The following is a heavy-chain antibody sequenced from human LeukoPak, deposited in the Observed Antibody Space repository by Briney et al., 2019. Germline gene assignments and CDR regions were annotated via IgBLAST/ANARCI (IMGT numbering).Heavy chain of an antibody. D-gene: IGHD2-2*01. Sequence: GGSLRLSCAASGFTFSSYAMTWVRQAPGKGLEWVSSTSAGAGSTYYADSMKGRFTMPRDNSKNMLYLQMNSLRAEDTAVYYCAKAASSSFLNWFDPWGQGTLVTVSS. CDR3: AKAASSSFLNWFDP. CDR1: GFTFSSYA. V-gene: IGHV3-23*01. CDR2: TSAGAGST. J-gene: IGHJ5*02.